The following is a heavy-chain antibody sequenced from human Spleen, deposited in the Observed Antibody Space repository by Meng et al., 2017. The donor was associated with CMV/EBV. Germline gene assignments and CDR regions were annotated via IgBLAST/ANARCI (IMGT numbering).Heavy chain of an antibody. CDR1: GFTVRNNY. V-gene: IGHV3-53*01. D-gene: IGHD2-21*01. CDR2: IYSDDYT. J-gene: IGHJ4*02. CDR3: VSEGGAYCGDDC. Sequence: GESLKISCATSGFTVRNNYMSWVRQAPGKGLAWVSVIYSDDYTYYADSVKGRFTISRDNAKNTLYLQLNSLRAEDTAVYYCVSEGGAYCGDDCSGQGTLVTVSS.